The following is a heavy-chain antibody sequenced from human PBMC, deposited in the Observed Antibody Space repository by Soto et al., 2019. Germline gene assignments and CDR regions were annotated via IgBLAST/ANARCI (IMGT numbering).Heavy chain of an antibody. V-gene: IGHV2-5*02. J-gene: IGHJ3*01. CDR3: AHSQYPMVRGTDAFAL. CDR1: GFSLSTSGVG. Sequence: QITLKESGPTLVKPTQTLTLTCTFSGFSLSTSGVGVGWIRQPPGKALEWLALIYWDDDKRYSPSLKSRLTITKHPSKNQVVLTMTNTDPVDTATYYCAHSQYPMVRGTDAFALWGHGTIVPVSS. D-gene: IGHD3-10*01. CDR2: IYWDDDK.